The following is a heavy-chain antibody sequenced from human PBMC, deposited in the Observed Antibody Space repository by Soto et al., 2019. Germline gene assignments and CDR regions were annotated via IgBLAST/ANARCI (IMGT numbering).Heavy chain of an antibody. CDR1: GFTFSSYW. J-gene: IGHJ4*02. CDR2: IKQDGSEK. V-gene: IGHV3-7*01. Sequence: EVQLVESGGGLVQPGGSLRLSCAASGFTFSSYWMSWVRQAPGKGLEWVANIKQDGSEKYYVDSVKGLFTISRDNAKNTLYLQMNSLRAEDTAVYYCARESFYQRPKKDIVVVVAANTDFDYWGQGTLVTVSS. D-gene: IGHD2-15*01. CDR3: ARESFYQRPKKDIVVVVAANTDFDY.